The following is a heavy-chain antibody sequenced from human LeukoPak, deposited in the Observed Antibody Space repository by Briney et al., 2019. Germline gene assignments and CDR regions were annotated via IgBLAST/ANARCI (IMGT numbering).Heavy chain of an antibody. J-gene: IGHJ6*03. CDR1: GFTVSSYW. Sequence: SGGSLRLSCAASGFTVSSYWMGWVRQAPGKGLEWVANIKQDGSEKFYVDSVKGRFTISRDNAKNSLYMQMNSLRAEDTAVYYCARSGPSFYYYGSGSYYRDYYYYYMDVWGKGPRSPSP. CDR2: IKQDGSEK. D-gene: IGHD3-10*01. CDR3: ARSGPSFYYYGSGSYYRDYYYYYMDV. V-gene: IGHV3-7*01.